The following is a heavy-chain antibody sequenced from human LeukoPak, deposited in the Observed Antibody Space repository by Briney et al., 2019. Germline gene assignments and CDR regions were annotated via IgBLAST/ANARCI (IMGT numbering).Heavy chain of an antibody. CDR2: ISYDGSNK. CDR1: GFTFSSYG. D-gene: IGHD6-19*01. J-gene: IGHJ5*02. V-gene: IGHV3-30*18. Sequence: PGRSLRLSCAASGFTFSSYGMHWVRQAPGKGLEWVAVISYDGSNKYYADSVKGRFTISRDNSKNTLYLQMNSLRAEDTAVYYCAKDRRSSGRLVAAWGQGTLVTVSS. CDR3: AKDRRSSGRLVAA.